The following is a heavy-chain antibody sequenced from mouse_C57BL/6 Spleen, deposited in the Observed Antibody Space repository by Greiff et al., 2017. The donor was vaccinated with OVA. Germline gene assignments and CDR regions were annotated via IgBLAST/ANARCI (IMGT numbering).Heavy chain of an antibody. V-gene: IGHV1-18*01. J-gene: IGHJ1*03. CDR3: ARSNYYGSSYWYFDV. Sequence: EVHLVESGPELVKPGASVKIPCTASGYTFTDYNMDWVKQSHGKSLEWIGDINPNNGGTIYNQKFKGKATLTVDKSSSTAYMELRSLTSEDTAVYYGARSNYYGSSYWYFDVWGTGTTVTVSS. CDR2: INPNNGGT. D-gene: IGHD1-1*01. CDR1: GYTFTDYN.